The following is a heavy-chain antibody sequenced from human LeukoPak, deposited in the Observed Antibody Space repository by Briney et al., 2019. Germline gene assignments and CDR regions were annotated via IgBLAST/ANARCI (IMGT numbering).Heavy chain of an antibody. CDR2: ISSSSSYI. D-gene: IGHD2-2*01. CDR1: GFTFSSYS. CDR3: ARPHCSSTSCYWEYFQH. Sequence: GGSLRLSCAASGFTFSSYSMNWVRQAPGKGLEWVSSISSSSSYIYYADSVKGRFTISRDNAKNSLYLQMNSLRAEDTAVYYCARPHCSSTSCYWEYFQHWGQGTLVTVSS. V-gene: IGHV3-21*01. J-gene: IGHJ1*01.